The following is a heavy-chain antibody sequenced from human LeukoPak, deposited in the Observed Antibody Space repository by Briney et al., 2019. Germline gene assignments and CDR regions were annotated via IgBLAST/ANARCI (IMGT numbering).Heavy chain of an antibody. V-gene: IGHV1-69*04. Sequence: SVKVSCKASGGTFSSYAISWVRQAPGQGLEWMGRIIPILGIANYAQKFQGRVTITADKSTSTAYMELSSLRSEDTAVYYCARSSGTGDGYYYGMDVWGQGTTVTVSS. J-gene: IGHJ6*02. CDR2: IIPILGIA. CDR1: GGTFSSYA. D-gene: IGHD7-27*01. CDR3: ARSSGTGDGYYYGMDV.